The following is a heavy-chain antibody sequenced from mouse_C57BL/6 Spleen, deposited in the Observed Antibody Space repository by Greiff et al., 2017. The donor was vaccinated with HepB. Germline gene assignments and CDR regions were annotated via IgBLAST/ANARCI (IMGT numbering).Heavy chain of an antibody. CDR1: GFTFSDYY. Sequence: VQLKESEGGLVQPGSSIKLSCTASGFTFSDYYMAWVRQVPEKGLEWVANINYDGSSTYYLDSLKSRFIISRDNAKNILYLQMSSLKSEDTATYYCARDWVFDYWGQGTTLTVSS. V-gene: IGHV5-16*01. J-gene: IGHJ2*01. CDR3: ARDWVFDY. D-gene: IGHD4-1*01. CDR2: INYDGSST.